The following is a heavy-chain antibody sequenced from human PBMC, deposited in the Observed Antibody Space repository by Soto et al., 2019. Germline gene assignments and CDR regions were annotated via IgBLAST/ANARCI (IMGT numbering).Heavy chain of an antibody. CDR3: ARGAHYYGSGSYFRFDY. CDR1: VYTFTSYD. V-gene: IGHV1-8*01. J-gene: IGHJ4*02. Sequence: ASVRVSCKASVYTFTSYDINWVRQATGQGLEWMGWMNPNSGNTGYAQKFQGRVTMTRNTSISTAYMELSSLRSEDTAVYYCARGAHYYGSGSYFRFDYWGQGTLVTVSS. D-gene: IGHD3-10*01. CDR2: MNPNSGNT.